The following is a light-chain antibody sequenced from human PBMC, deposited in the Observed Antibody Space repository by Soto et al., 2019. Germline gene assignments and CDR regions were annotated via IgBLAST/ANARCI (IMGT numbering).Light chain of an antibody. Sequence: EVVLTQSPGTLSLSPGERATLSCRASRNINGNYLGWYQLKRGQAPRLLIYGTSTRATGIPDRFSGSGSGTDFTLTISRLEPEDVAVYYCHQYGSSPWPFGQGTKVEIK. CDR3: HQYGSSPWP. CDR1: RNINGNY. V-gene: IGKV3-20*01. J-gene: IGKJ1*01. CDR2: GTS.